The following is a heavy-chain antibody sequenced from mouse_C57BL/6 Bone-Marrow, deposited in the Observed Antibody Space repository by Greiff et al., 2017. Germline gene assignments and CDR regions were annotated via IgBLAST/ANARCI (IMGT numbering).Heavy chain of an antibody. CDR1: GYTFTDYN. CDR3: ARRGLGRSYYDI. CDR2: INPNNGGT. J-gene: IGHJ2*01. V-gene: IGHV1-18*01. Sequence: EVQLQQSGPELVKPGASVKIPCKASGYTFTDYNMDWVKQSHGKSLEWIGDINPNNGGTIYNQKFKGKATLTADKSSSTAYMELRSLTSEDTAVYYCARRGLGRSYYDIWGQGTTLTVSS. D-gene: IGHD4-1*01.